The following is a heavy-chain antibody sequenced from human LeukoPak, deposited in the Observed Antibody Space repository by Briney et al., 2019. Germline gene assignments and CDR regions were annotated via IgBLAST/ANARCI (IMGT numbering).Heavy chain of an antibody. D-gene: IGHD2-2*02. CDR1: GGSISSYY. CDR3: ARDGVPAAIGYAFDI. V-gene: IGHV4-59*01. Sequence: SETLSLTCTVSGGSISSYYWSWIRQPPGKGLEWIGYIYYSGSTNYNPSLKSRVTISVDTSKNQFSLKLSSVTAADTAVYYCARDGVPAAIGYAFDIWGQGTMVTVSS. CDR2: IYYSGST. J-gene: IGHJ3*02.